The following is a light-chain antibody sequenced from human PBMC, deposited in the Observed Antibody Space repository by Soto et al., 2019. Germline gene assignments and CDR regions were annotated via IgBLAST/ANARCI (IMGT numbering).Light chain of an antibody. CDR3: NSYVGSNNYV. V-gene: IGLV2-8*01. CDR1: ASDIGRYNY. J-gene: IGLJ1*01. CDR2: EVT. Sequence: QSVLTQPPSASGSPGQSVTISCIGTASDIGRYNYVSWYQHHPGKAPKLIIYEVTKRPSGVPDRFSGSKSGNTASLTVSGLQADDEAYYYCNSYVGSNNYVFGTGTKLTVL.